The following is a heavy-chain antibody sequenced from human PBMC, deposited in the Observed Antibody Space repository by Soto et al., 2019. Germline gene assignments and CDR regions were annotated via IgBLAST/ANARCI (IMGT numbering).Heavy chain of an antibody. CDR2: FDPEDGET. CDR3: ATDYSGSMVQGEDYYYYGIDV. V-gene: IGHV1-24*01. D-gene: IGHD3-10*01. CDR1: GYTLTELS. Sequence: GASVKVSCKVSGYTLTELSMHWVRQAPGKGLEWMGGFDPEDGETIYAQKFQGRVTMTEDTSTDTAYMELSSLRSEDTAVYYCATDYSGSMVQGEDYYYYGIDVWGQGTTVTVSS. J-gene: IGHJ6*02.